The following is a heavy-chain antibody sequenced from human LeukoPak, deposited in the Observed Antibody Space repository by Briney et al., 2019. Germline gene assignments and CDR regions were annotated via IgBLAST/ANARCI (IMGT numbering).Heavy chain of an antibody. CDR3: ARDSDDSSGYYYFRNY. CDR1: TFTFSSYW. J-gene: IGHJ4*02. D-gene: IGHD3-22*01. V-gene: IGHV3-7*01. Sequence: GGSLRLSCAASTFTFSSYWMSWVRQAPGKGLEWVANIKQDGSEKYYVDSVKGRFTISRDNAKNSLFLQMNSLRAEDTAVYYCARDSDDSSGYYYFRNYWGQGTLVTVSS. CDR2: IKQDGSEK.